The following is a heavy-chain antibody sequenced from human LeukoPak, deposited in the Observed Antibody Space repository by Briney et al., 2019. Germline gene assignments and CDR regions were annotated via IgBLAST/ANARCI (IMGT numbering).Heavy chain of an antibody. V-gene: IGHV1-69*05. CDR1: GGTFSSYA. D-gene: IGHD5-24*01. CDR3: ARHSSRDGYNEVYY. J-gene: IGHJ4*02. Sequence: GSSVKVSCKASGGTFSSYAISWVRQAPGQGLECMGGIIPIFGTANYAQKFQGRVTITTDESTSTAYMELSSLRSEDTAVYYCARHSSRDGYNEVYYWGQGTLVTVSS. CDR2: IIPIFGTA.